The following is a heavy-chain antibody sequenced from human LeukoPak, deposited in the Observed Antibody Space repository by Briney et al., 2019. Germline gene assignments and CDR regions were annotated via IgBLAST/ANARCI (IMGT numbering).Heavy chain of an antibody. D-gene: IGHD6-13*01. CDR2: VYHSGST. CDR1: GGSISSSNW. V-gene: IGHV4-4*02. Sequence: SGTLSLTCAVSGGSISSSNWWSWVRQPPGKGLEWIGEVYHSGSTNNNPSLKSRVTISIDKSKHQFSLKLTSVTAEDTAVYYCAGGDYSSSFDFWGQGTMVTVSS. CDR3: AGGDYSSSFDF. J-gene: IGHJ3*01.